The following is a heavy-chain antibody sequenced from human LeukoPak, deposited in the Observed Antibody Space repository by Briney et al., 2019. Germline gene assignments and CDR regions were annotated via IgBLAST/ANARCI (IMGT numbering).Heavy chain of an antibody. D-gene: IGHD6-13*01. Sequence: PSETLSLTCTVSGGSISSYYWSWIRQPPGKGLEWIGYISYSGSTNFNPSLKSRVTISVDTSKNQFSLKLSSVTAADTAVYYCAREQQLAYFDYWGQGTLVTVSS. CDR2: ISYSGST. CDR1: GGSISSYY. J-gene: IGHJ4*02. CDR3: AREQQLAYFDY. V-gene: IGHV4-59*12.